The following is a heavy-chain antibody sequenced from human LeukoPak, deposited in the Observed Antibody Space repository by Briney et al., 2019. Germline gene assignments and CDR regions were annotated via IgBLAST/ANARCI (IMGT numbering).Heavy chain of an antibody. CDR1: GFTFSSYG. V-gene: IGHV3-33*01. D-gene: IGHD4-11*01. CDR2: IWYDGSNK. Sequence: GGSLRLSCAASGFTFSSYGMHWVRQAPGKGLEWVAVIWYDGSNKYYGDSVKGRFTISRDNSKNTLYLQMNSLRAEDTAVYYCARDVQDYNDYFWYFDYWGQGTLVTVSS. CDR3: ARDVQDYNDYFWYFDY. J-gene: IGHJ4*02.